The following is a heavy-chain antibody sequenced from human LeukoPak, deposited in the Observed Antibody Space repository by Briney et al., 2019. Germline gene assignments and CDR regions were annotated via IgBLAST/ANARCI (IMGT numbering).Heavy chain of an antibody. CDR3: ARGGYYGSGSYYNPIDY. D-gene: IGHD3-10*01. V-gene: IGHV3-30*04. J-gene: IGHJ4*02. Sequence: PGGSLRLSCAASGFTFSSYAMHWVRQAPGKGLEWVAVISHDGSNKYYADSVKGRFTISRDNSKNTLYLQMNSLRAEDTALYHCARGGYYGSGSYYNPIDYWGQGTLVTVSS. CDR1: GFTFSSYA. CDR2: ISHDGSNK.